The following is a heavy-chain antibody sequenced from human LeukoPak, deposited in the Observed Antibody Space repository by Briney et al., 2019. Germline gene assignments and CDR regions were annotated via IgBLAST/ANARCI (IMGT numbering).Heavy chain of an antibody. J-gene: IGHJ5*02. CDR1: GYTFTSYD. CDR2: INPNSGGT. Sequence: ASVKVSCKASGYTFTSYDINWVRQATGQGLEWMGWINPNSGGTNYAQKFQGRVTMTRDTSISTAYMELSRLRSDDTAVYYCARNMYATYYYGSGSYNWFDPWGQGTLVTVSS. CDR3: ARNMYATYYYGSGSYNWFDP. D-gene: IGHD3-10*01. V-gene: IGHV1-2*02.